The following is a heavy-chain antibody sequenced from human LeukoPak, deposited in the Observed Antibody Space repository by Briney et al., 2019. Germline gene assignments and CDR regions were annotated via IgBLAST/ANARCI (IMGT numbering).Heavy chain of an antibody. D-gene: IGHD6-19*01. Sequence: SETLSLTCTVSGGSISSSSYYWGWIRQPPGKGLEWIGSIYYSGSTYYNPSLKSRVTISVDTSKNQFSLNLSSVTAADTAVYYCARVQQWGIPPDWYFDLWGRGTLVTVSS. CDR1: GGSISSSSYY. CDR3: ARVQQWGIPPDWYFDL. CDR2: IYYSGST. J-gene: IGHJ2*01. V-gene: IGHV4-39*07.